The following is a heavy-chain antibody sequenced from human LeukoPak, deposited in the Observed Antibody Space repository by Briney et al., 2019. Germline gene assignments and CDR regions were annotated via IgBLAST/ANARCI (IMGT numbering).Heavy chain of an antibody. J-gene: IGHJ3*02. Sequence: GASVKVSCKASGGTFSSYAISWVRQAPGQGLEWMGGIIPIFGTANYAQKFQGRVMITTDESTSTAYMELSSLRSEDTAVYYCATRSYCSSTSCYHAFDIWGQGTMVTVSS. V-gene: IGHV1-69*05. D-gene: IGHD2-2*01. CDR3: ATRSYCSSTSCYHAFDI. CDR2: IIPIFGTA. CDR1: GGTFSSYA.